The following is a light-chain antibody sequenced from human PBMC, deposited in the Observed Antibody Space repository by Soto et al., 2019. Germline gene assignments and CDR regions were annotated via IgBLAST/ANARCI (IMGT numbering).Light chain of an antibody. CDR3: QQYDSTPPT. CDR1: QSVNSNY. V-gene: IGKV3-20*01. CDR2: GAS. J-gene: IGKJ1*01. Sequence: EIVLTQSPGTLSLSPGDRATLSCRASQSVNSNYLAWYQRKPGQAPRLLIYGASNRATDIPYRFSASGSGTDFSLTITRLAAEDFAEYYCQQYDSTPPTFGQGTKVEVK.